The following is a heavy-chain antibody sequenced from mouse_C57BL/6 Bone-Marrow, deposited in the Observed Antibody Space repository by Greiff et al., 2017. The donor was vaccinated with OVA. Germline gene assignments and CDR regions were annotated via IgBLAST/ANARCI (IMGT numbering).Heavy chain of an antibody. V-gene: IGHV1-81*01. CDR3: ARPSITTVVAYYFDY. J-gene: IGHJ2*01. CDR2: IYPRSGNT. Sequence: VQLQKSGAELARPGASVKLSCKASGYTFTSYGISWVKQRTGQGLEWIGEIYPRSGNTYYNEKFKGKATLTADKSSSTAYMELRSLTSEDSAVYFCARPSITTVVAYYFDYWGQGTTLTVSS. D-gene: IGHD1-1*01. CDR1: GYTFTSYG.